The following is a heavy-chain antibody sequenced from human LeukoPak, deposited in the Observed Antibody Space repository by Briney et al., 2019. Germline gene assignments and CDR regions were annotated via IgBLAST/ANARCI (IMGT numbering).Heavy chain of an antibody. CDR2: IGPNGAAT. CDR1: KFSFSTFA. D-gene: IGHD2-21*02. CDR3: AKEASTGPGGACGGACYWARPFDF. V-gene: IGHV3-23*01. Sequence: PGGSLRLSCSASKFSFSTFAMSWVRQTPEKGLEWVSSIGPNGAATFYADSVKGRFTISRDNFKNTLSLQMNNLKGDDTAVHYCAKEASTGPGGACGGACYWARPFDFWGQGTLVTVSS. J-gene: IGHJ4*02.